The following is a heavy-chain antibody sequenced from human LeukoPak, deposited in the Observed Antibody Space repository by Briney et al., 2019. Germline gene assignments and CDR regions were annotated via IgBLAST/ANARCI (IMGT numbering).Heavy chain of an antibody. V-gene: IGHV4-31*03. D-gene: IGHD6-19*01. Sequence: SETLSLTCTVSGGSISSGGYYWSWIRQHPGKGLEWIGYIYYSGSTYYNPSLKSRVTISVDTSKNQFSLKLSSVTAADTAVYYCARSSGWYGGYYFDYWGQGTLVTVSS. CDR2: IYYSGST. CDR3: ARSSGWYGGYYFDY. J-gene: IGHJ4*02. CDR1: GGSISSGGYY.